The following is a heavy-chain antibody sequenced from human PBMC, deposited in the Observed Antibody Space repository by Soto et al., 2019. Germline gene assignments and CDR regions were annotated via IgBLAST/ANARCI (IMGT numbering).Heavy chain of an antibody. V-gene: IGHV4-34*01. CDR3: ARGGSGTYYSFDY. J-gene: IGHJ4*02. D-gene: IGHD1-7*01. CDR2: INHSGNT. CDR1: GGSFSGYY. Sequence: PXGTLSLTCAVYGGSFSGYYWSWIRQTPGKGLEWIGEINHSGNTNYNPSLKSRVTISADTSKNQFSLKLTSVTAADRAVYYCARGGSGTYYSFDYWGQGTLVIVSS.